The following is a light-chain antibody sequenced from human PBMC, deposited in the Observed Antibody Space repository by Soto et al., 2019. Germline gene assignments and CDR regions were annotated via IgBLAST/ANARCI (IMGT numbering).Light chain of an antibody. Sequence: QSVLTQPASVSGSPGQSITISCTGTSSDVGGYIYVSWYQHHPGKAPKLIIYEVSNRPLGVSNRFSGSRSENTASLTISGLQAEDEAIYYCSSYSTPTQGVFFGGGTKLTVL. CDR1: SSDVGGYIY. CDR3: SSYSTPTQGVF. J-gene: IGLJ2*01. CDR2: EVS. V-gene: IGLV2-14*01.